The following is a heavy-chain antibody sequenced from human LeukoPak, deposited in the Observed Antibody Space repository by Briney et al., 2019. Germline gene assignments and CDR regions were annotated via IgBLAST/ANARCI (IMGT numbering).Heavy chain of an antibody. D-gene: IGHD3-16*01. CDR1: GGSISSYY. CDR3: ARAGRYVWGSYLFDY. Sequence: PSETLSLTCTVAGGSISSYYWSWIRQPAGRGLEWIGRIYTSGSTNYNPSLKTRVTMSVDTAKNQFSQKLSSVTAADPAVYYCARAGRYVWGSYLFDYWGQGTLVTVSS. CDR2: IYTSGST. V-gene: IGHV4-4*07. J-gene: IGHJ4*02.